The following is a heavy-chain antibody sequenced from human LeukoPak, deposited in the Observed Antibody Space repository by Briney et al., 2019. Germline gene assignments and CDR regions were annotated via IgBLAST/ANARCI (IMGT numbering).Heavy chain of an antibody. CDR1: GGSISSRLFY. V-gene: IGHV4-39*01. CDR3: ARLLDTSGLFDY. J-gene: IGHJ4*02. Sequence: PSVTLSLTCTVSGGSISSRLFYWAWIRQPPGKGLEWIGIVYYSGSTYCNPSLKSRVTISVDTSKNQFSLKLSSVTAADTAVYYCARLLDTSGLFDYWGQGTLVTVSS. D-gene: IGHD3-22*01. CDR2: VYYSGST.